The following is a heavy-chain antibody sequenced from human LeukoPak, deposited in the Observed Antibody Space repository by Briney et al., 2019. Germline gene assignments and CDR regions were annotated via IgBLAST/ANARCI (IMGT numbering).Heavy chain of an antibody. D-gene: IGHD6-13*01. J-gene: IGHJ4*02. V-gene: IGHV1-8*01. CDR1: GYTFTSYD. CDR2: MNPNSGNT. Sequence: ASVKVSCKASGYTFTSYDINWVRQATGQGLEWMGWMNPNSGNTGYAQKFQGRVTMTRNTSISTAYMELSSLRSEDTTVYYCARLPADSSSWLYHFDYWGQGALVTVSS. CDR3: ARLPADSSSWLYHFDY.